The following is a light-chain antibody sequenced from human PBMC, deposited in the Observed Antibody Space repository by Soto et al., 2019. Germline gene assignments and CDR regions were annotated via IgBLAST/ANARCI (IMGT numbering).Light chain of an antibody. J-gene: IGKJ1*01. Sequence: DIQLTQSPSFLSTSVGDRVTISCRASQAISSYLAWYQQKPGEAPKLLIYGASTLQSGVPSRFSGSGSGPDFTLTISSLQPEDSATYYCQQYNSYSRTFGQGTKVDIK. V-gene: IGKV1-9*01. CDR2: GAS. CDR3: QQYNSYSRT. CDR1: QAISSY.